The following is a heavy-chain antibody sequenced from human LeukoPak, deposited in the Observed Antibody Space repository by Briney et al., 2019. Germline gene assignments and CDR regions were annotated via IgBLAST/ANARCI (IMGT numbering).Heavy chain of an antibody. D-gene: IGHD1-26*01. J-gene: IGHJ4*02. CDR1: GFTFSNYA. V-gene: IGHV3-30*04. CDR3: ARGGVVGGTTYRYFDY. Sequence: GRSLRLSCAASGFTFSNYAMHWVRQAPGKGLEWVALISYDASSKYYADSVKGRFTISRDNSKNTLSLQMNSLRPEDTAVYYCARGGVVGGTTYRYFDYWGQGTLVTVSS. CDR2: ISYDASSK.